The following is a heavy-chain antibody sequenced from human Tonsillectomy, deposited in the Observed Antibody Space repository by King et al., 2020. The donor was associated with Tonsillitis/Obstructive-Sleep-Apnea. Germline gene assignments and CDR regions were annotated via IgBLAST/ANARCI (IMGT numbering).Heavy chain of an antibody. D-gene: IGHD3-22*01. CDR1: GGTFSNYA. V-gene: IGHV1-69*09. Sequence: VQLVESGAEVKKPGSSVKVSCKASGGTFSNYAISWVRQAPGQGLEWMGRIIAILGIANYAQKFQGRVTITADKSTSTAYMELSSLRSEDTAVYYCATYYYVPSGYYEYNWFDPWGQGTLVTVSS. CDR3: ATYYYVPSGYYEYNWFDP. J-gene: IGHJ5*02. CDR2: IIAILGIA.